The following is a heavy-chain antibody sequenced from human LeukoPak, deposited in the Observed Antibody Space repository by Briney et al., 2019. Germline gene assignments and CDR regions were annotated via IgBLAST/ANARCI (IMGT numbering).Heavy chain of an antibody. D-gene: IGHD3-10*01. CDR2: IYHSGST. CDR1: GYSISSGYY. V-gene: IGHV4-38-2*02. CDR3: ARDFLEGSGYYYGPGSYAFDI. J-gene: IGHJ3*02. Sequence: PSETLSLTCAVSGYSISSGYYWGWIRQPPGKGLEWIGSIYHSGSTYYNPSLKSRVTISVDTSKNQFSLKLSSVTAADTAVYYCARDFLEGSGYYYGPGSYAFDIWGQGTMVTVSS.